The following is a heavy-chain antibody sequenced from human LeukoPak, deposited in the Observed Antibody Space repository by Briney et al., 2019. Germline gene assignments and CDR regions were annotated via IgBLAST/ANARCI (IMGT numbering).Heavy chain of an antibody. J-gene: IGHJ3*02. CDR2: IYHSGST. CDR3: ASVRDSGSDDLDAFDI. Sequence: PSETLSLTCAVSGYSISSGYYWGWIRQPPGKGLEWIGGIYHSGSTYYNPSLKSRVTISVDTSKNQFSLKLSSVTAADTAVYYCASVRDSGSDDLDAFDIWGQGTMVTVSS. D-gene: IGHD1-26*01. V-gene: IGHV4-38-2*01. CDR1: GYSISSGYY.